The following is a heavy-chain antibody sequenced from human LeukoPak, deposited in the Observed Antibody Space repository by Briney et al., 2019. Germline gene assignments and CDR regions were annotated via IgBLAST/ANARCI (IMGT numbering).Heavy chain of an antibody. CDR1: GGTFSSYA. V-gene: IGHV1-69*06. CDR2: IIPIFGTA. J-gene: IGHJ4*02. Sequence: SVKVSCKASGGTFSSYAISWVRQAPGQELEWMGGIIPIFGTANYAQKFQGRVTITADKSTSTAYMELSSLRSEDTAVYYCASNLLTGYLKGNYFDYWGQGTLVTVSS. D-gene: IGHD3-9*01. CDR3: ASNLLTGYLKGNYFDY.